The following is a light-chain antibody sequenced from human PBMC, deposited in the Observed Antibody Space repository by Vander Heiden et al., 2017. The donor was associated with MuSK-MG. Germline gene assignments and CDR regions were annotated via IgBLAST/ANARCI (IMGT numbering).Light chain of an antibody. Sequence: DIQMTQFPSTLSVSVGDRVTITCRASQSIRSSLAWYQQKPEKTPKLLIYKASTLESGVPSRFSGSGFGTEFTLTISSLQPDDFATYYCQEYYTYSTFGQGTKVDIK. J-gene: IGKJ2*01. CDR3: QEYYTYST. CDR2: KAS. CDR1: QSIRSS. V-gene: IGKV1-5*03.